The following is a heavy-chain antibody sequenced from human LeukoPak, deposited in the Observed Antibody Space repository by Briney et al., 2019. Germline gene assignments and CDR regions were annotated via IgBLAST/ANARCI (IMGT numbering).Heavy chain of an antibody. J-gene: IGHJ5*02. CDR3: ARAPGDYYDSSGYYHL. Sequence: SVKVSCKASGYTFISYSMNWVRQAPGQGLEWMGGIIPIFGTANYAQKFQGRVTITADKCTSTAYMELSSLRSEDTAVYYCARAPGDYYDSSGYYHLWGQGTLVTVSS. CDR2: IIPIFGTA. V-gene: IGHV1-69*06. CDR1: GYTFISYS. D-gene: IGHD3-22*01.